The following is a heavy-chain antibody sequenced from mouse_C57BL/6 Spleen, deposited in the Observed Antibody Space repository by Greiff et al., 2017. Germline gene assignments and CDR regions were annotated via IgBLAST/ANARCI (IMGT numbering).Heavy chain of an antibody. J-gene: IGHJ4*01. CDR1: GYSFTDYN. D-gene: IGHD1-1*01. CDR2: INPNYGTT. Sequence: EVQLQQSGPELVKPGASVKISCKASGYSFTDYNMNWVKQSNGKSLEWIGVINPNYGTTSYNQKFKGKATLTVDQSSSTAYMQLNILTSEDSAVYYCARAYYYGKDYAMDYWGQGTSVTVSS. V-gene: IGHV1-39*01. CDR3: ARAYYYGKDYAMDY.